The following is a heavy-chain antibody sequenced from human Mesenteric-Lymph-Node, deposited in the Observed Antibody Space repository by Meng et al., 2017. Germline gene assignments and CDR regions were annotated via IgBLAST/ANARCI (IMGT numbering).Heavy chain of an antibody. Sequence: SGPTLVKPTQTLTLTCTFSGFSLSTSGVGVGWIRQPPGKALEWLALIYWDDDKRYSPSLKTRLTISKDTSKNQVVLTMTNMDPVDTATYYCARTETRSSSWYYDYWGQGTLVTVSS. CDR3: ARTETRSSSWYYDY. J-gene: IGHJ4*02. D-gene: IGHD6-13*01. V-gene: IGHV2-5*02. CDR1: GFSLSTSGVG. CDR2: IYWDDDK.